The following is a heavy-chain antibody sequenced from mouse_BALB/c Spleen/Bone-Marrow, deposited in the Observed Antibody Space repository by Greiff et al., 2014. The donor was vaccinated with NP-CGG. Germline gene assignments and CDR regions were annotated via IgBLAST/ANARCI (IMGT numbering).Heavy chain of an antibody. CDR1: GYAFTNYL. J-gene: IGHJ4*01. V-gene: IGHV1-54*01. CDR3: ARDGDYDEGYAMDY. CDR2: INPGSGGT. Sequence: QVHVKQSGAELVRPGTSVKVSCKASGYAFTNYLIEWVKQRPGQGLEWIGVINPGSGGTNYSEKFKGKATLTADKSSSTAYMQLSSLTSDDSAVYFCARDGDYDEGYAMDYWGQGTSVTVSS. D-gene: IGHD2-4*01.